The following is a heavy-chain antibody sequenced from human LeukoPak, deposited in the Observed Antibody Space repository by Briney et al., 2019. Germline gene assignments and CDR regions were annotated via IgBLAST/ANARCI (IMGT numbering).Heavy chain of an antibody. CDR1: GFTFRSYE. J-gene: IGHJ6*03. D-gene: IGHD6-19*01. Sequence: PGGSLRLSCTVSGFTFRSYEMNWVRQAPGKGLEWVSSISCSSSYIYYADSVKGRFTISRDNAKNSLYLQMNSLRAEDTAVYYCARDPAYSSGWYLRDDVWYFYYMDVWGKGTTVTVSS. V-gene: IGHV3-21*04. CDR2: ISCSSSYI. CDR3: ARDPAYSSGWYLRDDVWYFYYMDV.